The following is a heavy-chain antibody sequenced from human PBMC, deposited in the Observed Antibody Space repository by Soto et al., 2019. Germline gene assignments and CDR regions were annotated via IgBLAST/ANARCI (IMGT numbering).Heavy chain of an antibody. CDR3: ARADDRQAFDI. Sequence: GGSLRLSCAASGFTFEDCGMTWVRQAPGKGLEWVSGINWNGAGTGYADSVQGRFTISRDNAKKSLYLQMNSLRADDTALYYCARADDRQAFDIWGQPTMVTVSS. CDR1: GFTFEDCG. J-gene: IGHJ3*02. V-gene: IGHV3-20*04. D-gene: IGHD3-22*01. CDR2: INWNGAGT.